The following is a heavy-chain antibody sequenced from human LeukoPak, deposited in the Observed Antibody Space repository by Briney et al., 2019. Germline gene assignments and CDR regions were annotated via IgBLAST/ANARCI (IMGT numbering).Heavy chain of an antibody. J-gene: IGHJ4*02. CDR1: GGPINSYY. Sequence: EALSLTCTVSGGPINSYYWSWIRQPPGTGLEWVANIKQDGSEEYYVDPVKGRFTISKDNAKNSLYLQMNSLRAEDTAVYYCASERTGKVARYWGQGTLVTVSS. V-gene: IGHV3-7*05. CDR3: ASERTGKVARY. CDR2: IKQDGSEE. D-gene: IGHD5-12*01.